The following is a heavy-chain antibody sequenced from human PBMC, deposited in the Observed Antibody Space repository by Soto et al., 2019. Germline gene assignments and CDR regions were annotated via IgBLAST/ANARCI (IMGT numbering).Heavy chain of an antibody. Sequence: SQAPVQGLEWVSLIQSGGTTYYADSVKGRFTISRDTSENTLHLQMDSLRVEDTAVYYCARDGVLCDVFFKQKTAYDV. J-gene: IGHJ6*01. CDR2: IQSGGTT. V-gene: IGHV3-66*01. D-gene: IGHD2-21*01. CDR3: ARDGVLCDVFFKQKTAYDV.